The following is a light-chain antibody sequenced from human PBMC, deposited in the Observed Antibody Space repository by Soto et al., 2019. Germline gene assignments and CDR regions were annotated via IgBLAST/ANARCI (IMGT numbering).Light chain of an antibody. CDR1: QSVSSSY. CDR3: QHYRTS. J-gene: IGKJ4*01. V-gene: IGKV3-20*01. CDR2: GAS. Sequence: EIVLTQFPGTLSLSPGERATLSCRASQSVSSSYLAWYQQKPGQAPRQLIYGASSRATGIPDRFSGSGSGTDFTLTITRLEPEDFAVYYCQHYRTSFDGGTRVEIK.